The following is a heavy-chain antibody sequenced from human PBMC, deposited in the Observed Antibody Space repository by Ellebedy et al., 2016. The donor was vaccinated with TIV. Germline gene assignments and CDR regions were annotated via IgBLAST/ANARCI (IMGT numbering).Heavy chain of an antibody. CDR3: ATRSLRITMVRGDPYYYYGMDV. Sequence: ASVKVSCKVSGYTLTELSMHWVRQAPGKGLEWMGGFDPEDGETSYAQKFQGRVTMTEDTATDTAYMELSSLRSEDTAVYYCATRSLRITMVRGDPYYYYGMDVWGKGTTVTVSS. J-gene: IGHJ6*04. D-gene: IGHD3-10*01. CDR1: GYTLTELS. V-gene: IGHV1-24*01. CDR2: FDPEDGET.